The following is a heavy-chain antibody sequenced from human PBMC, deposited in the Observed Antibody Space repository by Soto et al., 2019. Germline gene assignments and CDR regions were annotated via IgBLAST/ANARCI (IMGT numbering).Heavy chain of an antibody. D-gene: IGHD3-10*01. V-gene: IGHV3-33*08. Sequence: PGGSLRLSCAASGFTVSSNYMSWVRQAPGKGLEWVAVIWYDGSNKYYADSVKGRFTISRDNSKNTLYLQVNSLRAEDTAVYYCARGYGSGSPHAFDIWGQGTMVTVSS. J-gene: IGHJ3*02. CDR3: ARGYGSGSPHAFDI. CDR1: GFTVSSNY. CDR2: IWYDGSNK.